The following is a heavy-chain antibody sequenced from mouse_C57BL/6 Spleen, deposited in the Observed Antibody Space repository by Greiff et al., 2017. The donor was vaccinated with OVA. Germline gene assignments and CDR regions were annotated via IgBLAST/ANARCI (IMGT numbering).Heavy chain of an antibody. Sequence: VQLQQPGAELVMPGASVKLSCKASGYTFTSYWMHWVKQRPGQGLEWIGEIDPSDSYTNSNQKFKGKSTLTVDKYSSTAYLQLSSLTSADSAVYYCARGYYGSSWYFDVWGTGTTVTVSS. V-gene: IGHV1-69*01. CDR3: ARGYYGSSWYFDV. J-gene: IGHJ1*03. D-gene: IGHD1-1*01. CDR1: GYTFTSYW. CDR2: IDPSDSYT.